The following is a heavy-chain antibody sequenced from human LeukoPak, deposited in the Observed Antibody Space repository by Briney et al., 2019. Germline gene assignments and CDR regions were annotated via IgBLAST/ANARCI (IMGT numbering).Heavy chain of an antibody. Sequence: GGSLRLSCAVSGFTFSGFWMSWSRQAPGKGLEWVANIKQDGSEKYYVDSVKGRFTISRDNAKNSLYLQMNSLRAEDTAVYYCARDGGSSYGMDVWGQGTTVTVSS. V-gene: IGHV3-7*01. CDR3: ARDGGSSYGMDV. CDR1: GFTFSGFW. D-gene: IGHD3-10*01. J-gene: IGHJ6*02. CDR2: IKQDGSEK.